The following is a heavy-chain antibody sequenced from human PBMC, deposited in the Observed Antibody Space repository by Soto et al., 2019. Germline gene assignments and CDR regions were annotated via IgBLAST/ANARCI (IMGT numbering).Heavy chain of an antibody. D-gene: IGHD2-15*01. V-gene: IGHV3-23*01. CDR3: VKDKLGYCSGGSCYPFDY. J-gene: IGHJ4*02. CDR1: GFTFNTYG. CDR2: ISDSGGST. Sequence: GGSLRLSCAASGFTFNTYGMSWVRKAPGKGLEWVSVISDSGGSTNYADSVKGRFTISRDNSKNTLYLQMNSLRAEDTAVYYCVKDKLGYCSGGSCYPFDYWGQGTLVTVSS.